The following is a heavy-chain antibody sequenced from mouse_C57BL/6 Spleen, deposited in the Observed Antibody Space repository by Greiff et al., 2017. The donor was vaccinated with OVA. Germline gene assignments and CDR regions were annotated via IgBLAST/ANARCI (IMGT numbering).Heavy chain of an antibody. CDR3: ATYSNYVGNYFDD. J-gene: IGHJ2*01. D-gene: IGHD2-5*01. CDR2: IYPGDGDT. CDR1: GYAFSSSW. V-gene: IGHV1-82*01. Sequence: VQLQQSGPELVKPGASVKISCKASGYAFSSSWMNWVKQRPGKGLEWIGRIYPGDGDTNYNGKFKGKATLTADKSSSTAYMQLSSLTSEDSAVYFCATYSNYVGNYFDDWGQGTTLTVSS.